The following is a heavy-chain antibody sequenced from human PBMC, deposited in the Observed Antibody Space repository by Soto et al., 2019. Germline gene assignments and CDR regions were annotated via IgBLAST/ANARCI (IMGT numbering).Heavy chain of an antibody. D-gene: IGHD6-6*01. CDR3: ARGGIVASPFDY. Sequence: QVPLVETGGGLVQPGGSLRLSCAASGFTFGDYYMTWIRQAPGKRLEWISYISSSATTMYYADSVKGRFTISRDNAKKSLYLQMNSLRAEDMAVYYCARGGIVASPFDYWGQGTLVTVSS. J-gene: IGHJ4*02. CDR1: GFTFGDYY. V-gene: IGHV3-11*01. CDR2: ISSSATTM.